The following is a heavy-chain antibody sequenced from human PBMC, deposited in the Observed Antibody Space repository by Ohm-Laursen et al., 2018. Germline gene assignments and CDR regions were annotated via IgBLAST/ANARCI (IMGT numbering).Heavy chain of an antibody. CDR1: GFTFRSYG. V-gene: IGHV3-23*01. D-gene: IGHD3-10*01. J-gene: IGHJ6*02. CDR3: AKAHFGDYYYYDLDV. Sequence: SLRLSCAATGFTFRSYGMSWVRQAPGKGLEWVSGISGGGGSTYYADPVKGRFTVSRDKSKNTLYLQMNSLRAEDTDMYYCAKAHFGDYYYYDLDVWGQGTTVTVSS. CDR2: ISGGGGST.